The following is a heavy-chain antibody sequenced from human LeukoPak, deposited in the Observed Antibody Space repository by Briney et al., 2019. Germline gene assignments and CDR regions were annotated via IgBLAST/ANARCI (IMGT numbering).Heavy chain of an antibody. CDR3: AREEVHGGSYYSIDY. J-gene: IGHJ4*02. CDR2: INPSGGST. D-gene: IGHD1-26*01. Sequence: ASVKVSCKASGYTFTSYYMHWVRQAPGQGLEWMGIINPSGGSTSYAQKFQGRVTMTRDTSTSTVYMELSSLRSEDTAVYYCAREEVHGGSYYSIDYWGQGTLVTVSS. V-gene: IGHV1-46*01. CDR1: GYTFTSYY.